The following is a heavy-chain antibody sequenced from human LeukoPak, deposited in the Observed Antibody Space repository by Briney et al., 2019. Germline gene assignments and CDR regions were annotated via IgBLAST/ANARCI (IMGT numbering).Heavy chain of an antibody. CDR2: IYYSGST. Sequence: SETLSLTCTVSGGSISSYYWSWIRQPPGKGLEWIGYIYYSGSTNYNPSLKSRVTISVDTSKNQFSLKLCSVTAADTAVYYCARLTPGSIAAAGRGAFDIWGQGTMVTVSS. CDR3: ARLTPGSIAAAGRGAFDI. CDR1: GGSISSYY. V-gene: IGHV4-59*08. J-gene: IGHJ3*02. D-gene: IGHD6-13*01.